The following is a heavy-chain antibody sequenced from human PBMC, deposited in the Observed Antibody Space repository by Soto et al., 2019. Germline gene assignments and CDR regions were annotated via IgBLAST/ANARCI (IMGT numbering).Heavy chain of an antibody. J-gene: IGHJ6*03. D-gene: IGHD3-16*01. CDR1: GGSISSYY. CDR3: ARVGRFEGNYYYYYMDV. Sequence: SETLSLTCTVSGGSISSYYWSWIRQPPGKGLEWIGYIYYSGSTNYNPSLKSRVTISVDTSKNQFSLKLSSVTAADTAVYYCARVGRFEGNYYYYYMDVWGKGTTVTVSS. V-gene: IGHV4-59*01. CDR2: IYYSGST.